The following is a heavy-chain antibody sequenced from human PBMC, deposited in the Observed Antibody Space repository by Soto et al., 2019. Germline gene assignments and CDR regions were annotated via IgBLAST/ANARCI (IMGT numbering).Heavy chain of an antibody. J-gene: IGHJ4*02. V-gene: IGHV4-4*02. D-gene: IGHD6-6*01. CDR2: IYHSGST. Sequence: QVQLQESGPGLGKPSGTLSLTCAASSGSISSSNWWSWVRKPPGKGLEWIGEIYHSGSTNYNPSLKSRVTISVDKSKNQFSLKLSSVTAADTAVYYCARFGAARPYFDYWGQGTLVTVSS. CDR1: SGSISSSNW. CDR3: ARFGAARPYFDY.